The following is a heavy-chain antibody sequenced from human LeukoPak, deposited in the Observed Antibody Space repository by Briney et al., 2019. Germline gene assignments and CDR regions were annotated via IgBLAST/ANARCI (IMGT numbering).Heavy chain of an antibody. J-gene: IGHJ4*02. CDR1: GGSISSSNW. CDR3: ARQGDSGWYYFDY. V-gene: IGHV4-4*02. Sequence: SETLSLACAVSGGSISSSNWWSWVRQPPGKGLESIGEIYHSGSTNYNPSLKSRVTISVDKSKNQFSLKLTSVTAADTAAYYCARQGDSGWYYFDYWGQGTLVTVSS. D-gene: IGHD6-19*01. CDR2: IYHSGST.